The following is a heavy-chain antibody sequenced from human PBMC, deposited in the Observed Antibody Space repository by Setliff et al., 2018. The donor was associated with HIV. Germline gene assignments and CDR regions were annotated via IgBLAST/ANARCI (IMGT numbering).Heavy chain of an antibody. J-gene: IGHJ4*02. CDR3: ARVWDWNYDLGY. V-gene: IGHV1-18*04. D-gene: IGHD1-7*01. CDR1: GYTFTRYF. CDR2: ISAYNGNT. Sequence: ASVKVSCKASGYTFTRYFMHCVRQAPGQGLEWMGWISAYNGNTNYAQKFQGRVTMTRDTSTSTAYMELRSLRSDDTAVYYCARVWDWNYDLGYWGQGTLVTVSS.